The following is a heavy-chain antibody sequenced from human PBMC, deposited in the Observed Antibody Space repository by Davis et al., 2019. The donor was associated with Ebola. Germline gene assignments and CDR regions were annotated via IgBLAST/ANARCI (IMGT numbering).Heavy chain of an antibody. CDR3: ARGGQYSSSGGDY. CDR2: ISYDGSNK. Sequence: GESLKISCAASGFTFSSYAMHWVRQAPGKGLEWVAVISYDGSNKYYADYVKGRFTISRDNSKNTLYLQMNSLRAEDTAVYYCARGGQYSSSGGDYWGQGTLVTVSS. V-gene: IGHV3-30-3*01. J-gene: IGHJ4*02. CDR1: GFTFSSYA. D-gene: IGHD6-6*01.